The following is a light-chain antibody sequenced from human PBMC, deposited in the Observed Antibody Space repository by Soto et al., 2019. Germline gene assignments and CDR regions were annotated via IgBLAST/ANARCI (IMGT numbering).Light chain of an antibody. Sequence: DIVMTQSPDSLAVSLGERATINCKSSQSVLYSSNNKNYLAWYQQKPGQPPKLLIDWASTRESGVPDRFSGSGSGTDFTLTINSLQAEDVAVYYCQQYYSTPWTFGQGTKVEIK. CDR2: WAS. CDR3: QQYYSTPWT. CDR1: QSVLYSSNNKNY. V-gene: IGKV4-1*01. J-gene: IGKJ1*01.